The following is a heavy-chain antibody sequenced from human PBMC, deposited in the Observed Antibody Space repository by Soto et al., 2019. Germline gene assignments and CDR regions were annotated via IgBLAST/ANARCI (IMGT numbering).Heavy chain of an antibody. J-gene: IGHJ4*02. Sequence: SETLSLTCDVSRYSINNNNWWSWVRQPPGGGLEWIGELHHGGSTNYNPSLESRATFSVDISKNQFFLKLSSVTAADTAVYYCTKNSAYALDYWGQGTLVTVSS. D-gene: IGHD5-12*01. V-gene: IGHV4-4*02. CDR1: RYSINNNNW. CDR2: LHHGGST. CDR3: TKNSAYALDY.